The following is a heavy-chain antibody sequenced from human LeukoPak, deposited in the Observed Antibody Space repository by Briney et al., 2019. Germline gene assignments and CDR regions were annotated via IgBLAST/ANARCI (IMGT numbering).Heavy chain of an antibody. D-gene: IGHD6-6*01. CDR1: GYRFTSYW. J-gene: IGHJ4*02. Sequence: GESLKISCKGSGYRFTSYWIGWARQMPGKGLEWMGIIYLGDSNTRYSPSFQGQVSISADKSISTAYLHWSSLKASDTAMYYCARSPSSSYFDYWGQGTLVTVSS. V-gene: IGHV5-51*01. CDR2: IYLGDSNT. CDR3: ARSPSSSYFDY.